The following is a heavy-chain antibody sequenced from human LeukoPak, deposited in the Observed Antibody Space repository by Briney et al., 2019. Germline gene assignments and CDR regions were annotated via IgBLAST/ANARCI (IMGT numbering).Heavy chain of an antibody. CDR2: MPYDGSNE. V-gene: IGHV3-30*02. CDR3: ARTGGPQLWLT. D-gene: IGHD5-18*01. CDR1: GFTFSTYG. Sequence: PGGSLRLSCVASGFTFSTYGIHWLRQAPGKGLEWVTFMPYDGSNEYYTESVKGRFTISRDNAKNSLYLQMNSLRAEDTAVYYCARTGGPQLWLTWGQGTLVTVSS. J-gene: IGHJ5*02.